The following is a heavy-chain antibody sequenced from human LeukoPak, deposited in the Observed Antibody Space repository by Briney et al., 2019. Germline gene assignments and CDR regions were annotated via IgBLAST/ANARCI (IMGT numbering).Heavy chain of an antibody. V-gene: IGHV3-30*02. CDR2: IRYDGSNK. D-gene: IGHD2-2*01. J-gene: IGHJ4*02. Sequence: PGGSLRLSCAASGFTFSSYGMHWVRQAPGKGLEWVAFIRYDGSNKYYADSVKGRFTISRDNAKNSLYLQMNSLRAEDMALYYCAKAGLYCSSTSCYLDYWGQGTLVTVSS. CDR3: AKAGLYCSSTSCYLDY. CDR1: GFTFSSYG.